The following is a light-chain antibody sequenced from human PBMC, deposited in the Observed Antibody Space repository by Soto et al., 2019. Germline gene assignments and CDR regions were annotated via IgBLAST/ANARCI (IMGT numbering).Light chain of an antibody. CDR3: GTWDSSLGAVV. CDR1: SSNIGNNY. J-gene: IGLJ3*02. Sequence: QSALTQPPSVSAAPGQKVTISCSGSSSNIGNNYVSWYQQLPGTAPKLLIYDNNKRPSGIPDRFPGSKSGTSATLGITGLQTGDEADYYCGTWDSSLGAVVFGGGTKVTIL. V-gene: IGLV1-51*01. CDR2: DNN.